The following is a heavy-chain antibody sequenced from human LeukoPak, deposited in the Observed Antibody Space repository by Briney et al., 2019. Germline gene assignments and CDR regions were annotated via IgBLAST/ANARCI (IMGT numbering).Heavy chain of an antibody. CDR2: IYQSGSA. D-gene: IGHD4-17*01. CDR3: ARLPLTPVPSGGMLANFFDP. Sequence: SETLSLTCTVSGDSISSGSYYWSWIRQTAGKELEWIGHIYQSGSANYNSSLKSRVTISIDTSNNHFSLRVNSMTAADTAVYYCARLPLTPVPSGGMLANFFDPWGQGILVTVSS. CDR1: GDSISSGSYY. V-gene: IGHV4-61*09. J-gene: IGHJ5*02.